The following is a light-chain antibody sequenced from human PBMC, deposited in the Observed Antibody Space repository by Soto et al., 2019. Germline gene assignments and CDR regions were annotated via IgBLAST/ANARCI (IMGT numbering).Light chain of an antibody. Sequence: DVVMTQSPLSLPVALGQPASISCRSSQSLAYSDGNTNLDWFLQRPGQSPRRLIYKVFNRDSGVQNMFHGSGSGNDFTLKISRVEAEDVGVYYRMQVTHWPPTFGQGTKVEIK. CDR1: QSLAYSDGNTN. V-gene: IGKV2-30*01. CDR2: KVF. J-gene: IGKJ1*01. CDR3: MQVTHWPPT.